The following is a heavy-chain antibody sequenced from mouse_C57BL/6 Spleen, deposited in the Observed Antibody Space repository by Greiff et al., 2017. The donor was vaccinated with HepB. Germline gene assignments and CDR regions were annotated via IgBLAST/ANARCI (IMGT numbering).Heavy chain of an antibody. CDR2: INPNNGGT. V-gene: IGHV1-26*01. CDR1: GYTFTDYY. D-gene: IGHD2-1*01. J-gene: IGHJ3*01. CDR3: ARSGIYYGNPWFAY. Sequence: EVQLQQSGPELVKPGASVKISCKASGYTFTDYYMNWVKQSHGKSLEWSGDINPNNGGTSYNQKFKGKATLTVDKSSSTAYMELHSLTSEDSAVYFCARSGIYYGNPWFAYWGQGTLVTVSA.